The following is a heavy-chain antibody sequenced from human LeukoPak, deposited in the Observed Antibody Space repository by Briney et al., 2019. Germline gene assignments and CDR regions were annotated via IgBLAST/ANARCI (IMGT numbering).Heavy chain of an antibody. CDR2: ISAGGDST. D-gene: IGHD2-8*02. J-gene: IGHJ4*02. CDR1: GFTFSDYA. CDR3: AKHRDTAGRCNRGACHFPPSPPRYIDY. V-gene: IGHV3-23*01. Sequence: PGGSLRLSCEASGFTFSDYAMSGVRQAPGEGLEWVSIISAGGDSTDYADSAKGRFTISRDNSKKMVHLQMNSLRAEDTAVYYCAKHRDTAGRCNRGACHFPPSPPRYIDYWGQGTLVTVSS.